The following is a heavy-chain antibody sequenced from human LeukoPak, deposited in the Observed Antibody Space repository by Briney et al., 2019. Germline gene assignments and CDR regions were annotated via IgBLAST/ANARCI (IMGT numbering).Heavy chain of an antibody. J-gene: IGHJ4*02. CDR3: ARVRITIFRVVIMPPDY. Sequence: ASVKVSCKASGYTFTGYYMHWVRQAPGQGLEWMGWIDPNSGGTNYAQKFQGRVTMTRDTSISTAYMELSRLRSDDTAVYYCARVRITIFRVVIMPPDYWGQGTLVTVSS. CDR1: GYTFTGYY. V-gene: IGHV1-2*02. D-gene: IGHD3-3*01. CDR2: IDPNSGGT.